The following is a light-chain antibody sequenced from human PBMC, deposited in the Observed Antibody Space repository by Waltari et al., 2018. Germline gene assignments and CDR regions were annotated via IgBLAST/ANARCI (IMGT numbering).Light chain of an antibody. CDR3: QSADSSGASRV. J-gene: IGLJ3*02. Sequence: SYELTQPPSVAVSPGQSPRHTCPENAVTQQYPNGYQQKAGQAPILVIYKDNERHSGIPERFSGSSSGTIVTLTISGVQAEDEADYYCQSADSSGASRVFGGGTKLTVL. CDR1: AVTQQY. CDR2: KDN. V-gene: IGLV3-25*03.